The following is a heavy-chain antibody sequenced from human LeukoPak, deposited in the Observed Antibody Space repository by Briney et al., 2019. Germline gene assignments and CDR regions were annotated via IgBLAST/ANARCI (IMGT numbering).Heavy chain of an antibody. Sequence: PSETLSLTCTVSGGSISSYYWSWIRQPPGKGLEWIGYIYHSGSAYYNPSLKSRVTISVDRSKNQFSLKLSSVTAADTAVYYCARLYSGSYDYWGQGTLVTVSS. CDR3: ARLYSGSYDY. CDR1: GGSISSYY. D-gene: IGHD3-10*02. CDR2: IYHSGSA. V-gene: IGHV4-59*12. J-gene: IGHJ4*02.